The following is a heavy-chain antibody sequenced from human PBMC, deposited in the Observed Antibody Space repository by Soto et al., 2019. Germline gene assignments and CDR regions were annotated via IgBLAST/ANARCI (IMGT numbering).Heavy chain of an antibody. CDR3: ARVGGRSSLGSDS. CDR1: GFTFSTYC. CDR2: INSDGSST. V-gene: IGHV3-74*01. Sequence: EVQLVECGGGLVQPGGSLRLSCAASGFTFSTYCMHWVRQAPGKGLIWVSRINSDGSSTSYADSVKGRFTISRDNAKNTLYLQMNSLRAEDTAVYYCARVGGRSSLGSDSWGQGTLVTVSS. J-gene: IGHJ4*02.